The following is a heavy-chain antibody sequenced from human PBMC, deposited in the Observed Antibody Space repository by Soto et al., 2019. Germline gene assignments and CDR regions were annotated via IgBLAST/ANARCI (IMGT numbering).Heavy chain of an antibody. CDR3: ARAYNYDSFNWFDP. V-gene: IGHV4-30-4*01. D-gene: IGHD3-3*01. CDR1: GGSISSGDYY. CDR2: IYYSGST. Sequence: SETLSLTCTVSGGSISSGDYYWSWIRQPPGKGLEWIGYIYYSGSTYYNPSLKSRVTISVHTSKNQFSLKLSSVTAADTAVYYCARAYNYDSFNWFDPWGQGTLVTVSS. J-gene: IGHJ5*02.